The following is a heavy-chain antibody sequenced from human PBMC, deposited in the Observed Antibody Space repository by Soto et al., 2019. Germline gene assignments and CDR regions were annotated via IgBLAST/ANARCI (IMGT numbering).Heavy chain of an antibody. Sequence: SETLSLTCTVSGGSISSGGYYWSWIRQRPGKGLEWIGYIYYSGSNYYNPSLKSRVTISVDTSKNQFSLKLSSVTAADTAVYYCAREGIVGPHNSYGMDVWGQVTTVTVSS. CDR2: IYYSGSN. J-gene: IGHJ6*01. V-gene: IGHV4-31*03. CDR1: GGSISSGGYY. CDR3: AREGIVGPHNSYGMDV. D-gene: IGHD1-26*01.